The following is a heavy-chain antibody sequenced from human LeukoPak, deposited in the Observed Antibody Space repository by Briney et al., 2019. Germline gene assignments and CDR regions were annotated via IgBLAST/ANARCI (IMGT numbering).Heavy chain of an antibody. CDR2: INPNSGGT. CDR3: ARQAAARPGPIDY. V-gene: IGHV1-2*02. J-gene: IGHJ4*02. CDR1: GYTFTGYY. Sequence: ASVKVSCKASGYTFTGYYMHWVRQAPGQGLEWMGWINPNSGGTNYAQKFQGRVTMTRDTSISTAYMELSRLRSDDTAVYHCARQAAARPGPIDYWGQGTLVTVSS. D-gene: IGHD2-2*01.